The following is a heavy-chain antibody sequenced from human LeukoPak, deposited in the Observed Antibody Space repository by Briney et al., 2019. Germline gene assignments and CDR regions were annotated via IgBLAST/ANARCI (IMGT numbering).Heavy chain of an antibody. J-gene: IGHJ4*02. CDR1: GFTFSTYS. Sequence: GGSLRLSCAASGFTFSTYSMNWVRQGPGGGLEWVSYISSTSYTIYYADSVKGRFTISRDNAKNLLFLQMNSLRDEDTAVYYCARGSGSFSGGFDYWGQGTLVTVSS. D-gene: IGHD1-26*01. V-gene: IGHV3-48*02. CDR3: ARGSGSFSGGFDY. CDR2: ISSTSYTI.